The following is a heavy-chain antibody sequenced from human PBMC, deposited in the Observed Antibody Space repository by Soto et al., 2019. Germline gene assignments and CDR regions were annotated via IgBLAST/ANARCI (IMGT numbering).Heavy chain of an antibody. J-gene: IGHJ4*02. V-gene: IGHV4-30-2*01. CDR3: ARAVEYYDYVWGSYRLDYFDY. Sequence: GGYKCRAGWSWYRIRQQPGKGLEWIGYIYHSGGTYYNPSLKSRVTISVDRSKNQFSLKLSSVTAADTAVYYCARAVEYYDYVWGSYRLDYFDYWGQGTLVTVSS. CDR1: GGYKCRAGWS. D-gene: IGHD3-16*02. CDR2: IYHSGGT.